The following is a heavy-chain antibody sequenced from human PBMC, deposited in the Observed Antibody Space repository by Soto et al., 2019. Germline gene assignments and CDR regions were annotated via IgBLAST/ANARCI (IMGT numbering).Heavy chain of an antibody. V-gene: IGHV3-30-3*01. J-gene: IGHJ4*02. CDR2: ISYDGSNQ. CDR1: GFTFSDFE. D-gene: IGHD1-7*01. Sequence: QVQLVESGGGVVQPGRSLRLSCSASGFTFSDFEMYWVRQAPGKGLDWVSFISYDGSNQYYAGSVKGRFTVSRDNSKNTLFLLMNSLRPEDTAVYFCARQTGTAPRFDYWGQGTLVTVSS. CDR3: ARQTGTAPRFDY.